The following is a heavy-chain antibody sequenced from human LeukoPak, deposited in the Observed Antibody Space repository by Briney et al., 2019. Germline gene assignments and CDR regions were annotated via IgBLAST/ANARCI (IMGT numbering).Heavy chain of an antibody. D-gene: IGHD3-3*01. V-gene: IGHV3-23*01. CDR1: GLTFSSYA. CDR2: ISVSGGST. CDR3: ARLENYDFWSGYYRANWFDA. J-gene: IGHJ5*02. Sequence: GGSLRLSCAASGLTFSSYAMSWVRQAPGKGLEWVSAISVSGGSTYYADSVKGRFTISRDNSKNTLYLQMNSLRAEDTAVYYCARLENYDFWSGYYRANWFDAWGQGTLVTVSS.